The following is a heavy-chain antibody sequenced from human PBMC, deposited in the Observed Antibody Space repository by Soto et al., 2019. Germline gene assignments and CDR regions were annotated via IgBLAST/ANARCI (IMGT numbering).Heavy chain of an antibody. Sequence: QVQLQESGPGLVKPSETLSLTCTVSGGSISSYYWSWIRQPPGKGLEWIGYIYYSGSTNYNPSLKSRVTISVDTSKNQFSLKLSSVTAADTAVYYCARFAVRGVCAISSNNWFDPWGQGTLVTVSS. D-gene: IGHD3-10*01. V-gene: IGHV4-59*01. J-gene: IGHJ5*02. CDR1: GGSISSYY. CDR2: IYYSGST. CDR3: ARFAVRGVCAISSNNWFDP.